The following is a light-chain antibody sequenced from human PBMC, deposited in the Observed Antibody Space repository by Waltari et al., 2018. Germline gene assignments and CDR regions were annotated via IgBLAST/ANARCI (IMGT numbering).Light chain of an antibody. V-gene: IGKV2-28*01. CDR3: MQARQTPWT. Sequence: EIVMTQSPLSLPVTPGEPASVSCRYSQSLLHSNGYTFLDWYVQKPGQSPQLLIYMVSNRASGVPDRFSGSGSGTDFTLEISRVEAEDVGVYYCMQARQTPWTFGQGTKVEIK. CDR1: QSLLHSNGYTF. J-gene: IGKJ1*01. CDR2: MVS.